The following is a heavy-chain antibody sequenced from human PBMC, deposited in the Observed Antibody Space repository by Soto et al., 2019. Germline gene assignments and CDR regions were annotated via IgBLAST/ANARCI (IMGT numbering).Heavy chain of an antibody. CDR2: IYYSGST. CDR1: GGSISSSSFY. J-gene: IGHJ4*02. CDR3: ARRSLSNLTGYYKEPNIDY. D-gene: IGHD3-9*01. Sequence: SETLSLTCTVSGGSISSSSFYWGWIRQPPGKGLEWLGSIYYSGSTYYNPSLKSRVTISVDTSKNQFSLKLSSVTAADTAVYYCARRSLSNLTGYYKEPNIDYWGQGTLVT. V-gene: IGHV4-39*01.